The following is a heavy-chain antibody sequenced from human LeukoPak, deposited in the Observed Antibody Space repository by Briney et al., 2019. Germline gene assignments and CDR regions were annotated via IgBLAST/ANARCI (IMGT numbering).Heavy chain of an antibody. CDR3: ARDLLRSRQWLDPWFDY. CDR1: GYTFTSYG. J-gene: IGHJ4*02. Sequence: ASVKVSCKASGYTFTSYGISWVRQAPGQGHEWMGWISAYNGNTNYAQKLQGRVTMTTDTSTSTAYMELRSLRSDDTAVYYCARDLLRSRQWLDPWFDYWGQGTLVTVSS. V-gene: IGHV1-18*01. D-gene: IGHD6-19*01. CDR2: ISAYNGNT.